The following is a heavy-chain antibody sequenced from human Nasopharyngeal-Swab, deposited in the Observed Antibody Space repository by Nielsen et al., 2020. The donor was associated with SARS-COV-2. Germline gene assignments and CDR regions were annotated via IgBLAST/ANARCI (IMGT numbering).Heavy chain of an antibody. CDR3: ARFNYYDSRGHDAFDI. CDR1: GFPFSSYA. D-gene: IGHD3-22*01. V-gene: IGHV3-30-3*01. J-gene: IGHJ3*02. Sequence: GGSLRLSCPASGFPFSSYAMHWFRQAPGKGLDWVAVISYDGSNKYYADSVKGRFTISRDNSKNTLYLQMNSLRAEDTAVYYCARFNYYDSRGHDAFDIWGQGTMVTVSS. CDR2: ISYDGSNK.